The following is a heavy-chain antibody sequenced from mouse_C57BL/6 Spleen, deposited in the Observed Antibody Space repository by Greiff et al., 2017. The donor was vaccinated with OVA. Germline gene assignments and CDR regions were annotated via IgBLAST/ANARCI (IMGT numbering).Heavy chain of an antibody. V-gene: IGHV5-9*01. CDR3: ARQLGPYFDY. D-gene: IGHD4-1*01. J-gene: IGHJ2*01. CDR2: ISGGGGNT. CDR1: GFTFSSYT. Sequence: EVKLQESGGGLVKPGGSLKLSCAASGFTFSSYTMSWVRQTPEKRLEWVATISGGGGNTYYPDSVKGRFTISRDNAKNTLYLQMSSLRSEDTALYYCARQLGPYFDYWGQGTTLTVSS.